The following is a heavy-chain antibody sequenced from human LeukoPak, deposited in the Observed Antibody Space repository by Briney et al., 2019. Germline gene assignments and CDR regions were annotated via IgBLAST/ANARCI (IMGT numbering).Heavy chain of an antibody. V-gene: IGHV3-21*01. D-gene: IGHD2-21*02. CDR1: GFTFSHYS. J-gene: IGHJ4*02. Sequence: TGGSLRLSCVASGFTFSHYSMNWVRQAPGKGLEWVSSIRFTGSYIYYADSVKGRFTISRDNAKSSLYLQMNSLRAEDTAVYYCARDKIAGDSYFDCWGQGTLVTVSS. CDR2: IRFTGSYI. CDR3: ARDKIAGDSYFDC.